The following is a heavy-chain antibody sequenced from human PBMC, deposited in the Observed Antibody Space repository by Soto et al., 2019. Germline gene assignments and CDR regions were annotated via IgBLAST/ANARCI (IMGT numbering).Heavy chain of an antibody. Sequence: GGSLRLSCAASGFNVGDYEMNWVRQAPGKGLEWISMITSGGTVFYYADSVRGRFAISRDDTEDSLHLQMNSLRVEDTAMYYCAGGRYALGVCGQGTTVTVYS. CDR2: ITSGGTVF. J-gene: IGHJ6*02. CDR3: AGGRYALGV. V-gene: IGHV3-48*03. CDR1: GFNVGDYE. D-gene: IGHD3-9*01.